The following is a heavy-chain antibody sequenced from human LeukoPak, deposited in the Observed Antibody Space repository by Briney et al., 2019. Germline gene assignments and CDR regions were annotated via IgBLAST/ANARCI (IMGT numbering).Heavy chain of an antibody. J-gene: IGHJ6*03. V-gene: IGHV1-8*03. CDR1: GYTFTSYD. CDR3: ARGRRYCSSTSCSKTRSYYYYMDD. Sequence: ASVKVSCKASGYTFTSYDTNWVRQATGQGLEWMGWMNPNSGNTGYAQKFQGRVTITRNTSISAAYMELSSLRSEDTAVYYCARGRRYCSSTSCSKTRSYYYYMDDWGKGTTVTVSS. D-gene: IGHD2-2*01. CDR2: MNPNSGNT.